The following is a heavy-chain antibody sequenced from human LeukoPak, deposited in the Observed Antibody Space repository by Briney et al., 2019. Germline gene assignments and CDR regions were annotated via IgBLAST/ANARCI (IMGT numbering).Heavy chain of an antibody. CDR2: MNPNSGNT. CDR3: ARDLVDTAMVQGTGSFDI. CDR1: GYTFTSYD. D-gene: IGHD5-18*01. V-gene: IGHV1-8*01. J-gene: IGHJ3*02. Sequence: GASVKVSCKASGYTFTSYDINWVRQATGQGLEWMGWMNPNSGNTGYAQKFQGRVTMTRNTSISTAYMELSSLRSEDSAVYYCARDLVDTAMVQGTGSFDIWGQGTMVTVSS.